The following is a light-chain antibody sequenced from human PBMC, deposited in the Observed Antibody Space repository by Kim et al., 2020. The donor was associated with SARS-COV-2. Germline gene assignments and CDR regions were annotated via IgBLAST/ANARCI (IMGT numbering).Light chain of an antibody. Sequence: PGKTARIPCSGYKLGDKYVSACKQRPGQSPVVVIDQDNQRPSGVPVRFSGSNSGNTATLTISGTQAMDEADYYCQAWDGSTHNYVFGAGTKVTVL. CDR2: QDN. J-gene: IGLJ1*01. V-gene: IGLV3-1*01. CDR1: KLGDKY. CDR3: QAWDGSTHNYV.